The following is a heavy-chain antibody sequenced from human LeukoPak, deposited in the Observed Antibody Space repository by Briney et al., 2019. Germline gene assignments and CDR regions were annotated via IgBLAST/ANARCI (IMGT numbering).Heavy chain of an antibody. CDR2: ITSGGGT. Sequence: GGSLRLSCAASGFTFSSYAMTWVREAPGQGLEWVSGITSGGGTYYADSVKGRFTISRDNSKNTLYVQMNSLRAEDTAVYYCAREEPSTTDSYWGQGTLVTVSS. CDR1: GFTFSSYA. D-gene: IGHD5/OR15-5a*01. V-gene: IGHV3-23*01. CDR3: AREEPSTTDSY. J-gene: IGHJ4*02.